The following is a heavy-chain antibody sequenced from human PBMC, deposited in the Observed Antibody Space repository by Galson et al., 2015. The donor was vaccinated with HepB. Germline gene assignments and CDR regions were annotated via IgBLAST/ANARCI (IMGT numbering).Heavy chain of an antibody. CDR3: ARAVDDFWSGYYPH. D-gene: IGHD3-3*01. CDR2: ISYDGSNK. J-gene: IGHJ4*02. Sequence: SLRLSCAASGFTFSSYGMHWVRQAPGKGLEWVAVISYDGSNKYYADSAKGRFTISRDNSKNTLYLQMNSLRAEDTAVYYCARAVDDFWSGYYPHWGQGTLVTVSS. V-gene: IGHV3-30*03. CDR1: GFTFSSYG.